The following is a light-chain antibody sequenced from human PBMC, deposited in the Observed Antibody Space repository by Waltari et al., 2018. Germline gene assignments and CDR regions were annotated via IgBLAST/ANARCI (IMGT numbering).Light chain of an antibody. CDR1: QSFSSN. CDR2: GAS. Sequence: EIVMTQSPDTLSVSPGERATLSCRASQSFSSNLAWYQQKPGQAPRLLIYGASTRATGIPARFSGSESGTEFTLTISSMQSEDFAVYYCQQYNDWPLTFGGGTKVEIK. CDR3: QQYNDWPLT. V-gene: IGKV3-15*01. J-gene: IGKJ4*01.